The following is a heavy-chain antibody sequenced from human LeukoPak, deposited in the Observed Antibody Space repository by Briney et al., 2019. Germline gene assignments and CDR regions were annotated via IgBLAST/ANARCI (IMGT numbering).Heavy chain of an antibody. CDR3: ARASDPWLQLT. D-gene: IGHD5-24*01. V-gene: IGHV3-20*04. J-gene: IGHJ5*02. CDR1: GFSFNDYG. CDR2: INWNGGST. Sequence: PGGSLRLSCAASGFSFNDYGMSWVRQAPGQGLEWVSGINWNGGSTGYADSVKGRFTISRDNAKNSLYLQMSSLRAEDTAVYYCARASDPWLQLTWGQGTLVTVAS.